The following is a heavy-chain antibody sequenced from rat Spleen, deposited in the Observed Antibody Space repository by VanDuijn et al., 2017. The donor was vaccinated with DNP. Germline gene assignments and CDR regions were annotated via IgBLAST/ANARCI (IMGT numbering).Heavy chain of an antibody. Sequence: EVQLVESGGGLVQPGRSLKLSCAASGFTFSDYYMAWVRQAPTRGLEWVAYIGFDGGGNIYYRDSVKGRFTISRDNAKSTQYLRMDSLRSEETATYYCARTRLDREGVVPFDYWGQGVMVTVSS. CDR1: GFTFSDYY. J-gene: IGHJ2*01. V-gene: IGHV5S11*01. CDR3: ARTRLDREGVVPFDY. D-gene: IGHD1-11*01. CDR2: IGFDGGGNI.